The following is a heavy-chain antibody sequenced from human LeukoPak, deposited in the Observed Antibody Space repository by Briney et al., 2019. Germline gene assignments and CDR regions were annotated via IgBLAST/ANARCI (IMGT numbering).Heavy chain of an antibody. CDR3: AREASGYYSDL. Sequence: GGSLRLSCVASGFTFSSHGTHWVRQAPGKGLEWVAVIWYDGSRTLHADSVKGRFTITRDDSENTLYLQVNSLRAEDTAVYYCAREASGYYSDLWGQGTLVTVSS. CDR1: GFTFSSHG. CDR2: IWYDGSRT. D-gene: IGHD3-3*01. J-gene: IGHJ5*02. V-gene: IGHV3-33*01.